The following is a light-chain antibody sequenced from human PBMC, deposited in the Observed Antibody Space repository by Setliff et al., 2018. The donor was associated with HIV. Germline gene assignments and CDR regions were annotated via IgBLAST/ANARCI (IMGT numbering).Light chain of an antibody. CDR3: ASWDDRLSVV. J-gene: IGLJ2*01. V-gene: IGLV1-44*01. CDR2: SND. CDR1: SSNIGSNT. Sequence: QSVLTQPPSASGTPGQRVTISCSGSSSNIGSNTVNWYQQRPGTAPKLLMHSNDQRPSGVPDRFSGSKSGTSASLAISGLQSEDEADYYCASWDDRLSVVFGGGT.